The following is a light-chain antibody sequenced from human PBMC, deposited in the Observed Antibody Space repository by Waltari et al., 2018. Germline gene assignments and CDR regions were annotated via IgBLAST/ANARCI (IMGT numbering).Light chain of an antibody. J-gene: IGLJ2*01. CDR2: DVS. V-gene: IGLV2-14*03. CDR3: SSYTTSDTPI. Sequence: QSALTQPASVSGSPGQSITISCTGTSSDVGGFNFVSWYQQHPGKAPTIVLYDVSNRPAGVCSRFSGSKSGNTASLTLAGLQAEDEAEYCCSSYTTSDTPIFGGGTRLTVL. CDR1: SSDVGGFNF.